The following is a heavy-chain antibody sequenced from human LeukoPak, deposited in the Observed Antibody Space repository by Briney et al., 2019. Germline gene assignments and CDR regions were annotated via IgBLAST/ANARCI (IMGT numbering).Heavy chain of an antibody. CDR3: ARASSSSWYGNFDY. CDR2: IIPILGIA. J-gene: IGHJ4*02. Sequence: GASVKVSCKASGGTFSSYAISWVRQAPGQGLEWMGRIIPILGIANYAQKFQGRVTITADKSTSTAYMELRSLRSDDTAVYYCARASSSSWYGNFDYWGQGTLVTVSS. D-gene: IGHD6-13*01. CDR1: GGTFSSYA. V-gene: IGHV1-69*04.